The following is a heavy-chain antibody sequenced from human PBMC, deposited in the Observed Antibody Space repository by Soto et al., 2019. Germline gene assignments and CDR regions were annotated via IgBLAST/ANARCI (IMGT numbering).Heavy chain of an antibody. V-gene: IGHV1-24*01. J-gene: IGHJ3*02. D-gene: IGHD3-3*01. CDR2: FDPEDGET. CDR1: GYTLTELS. Sequence: ASVKVSCKVSGYTLTELSMHWVRQAPGKGLEWMGGFDPEDGETIYAQKFQGRVTMTEDTSTDTAYMELSSLRSEDTAAYYCATWIDFWSGYRIWGQGTMVTVSS. CDR3: ATWIDFWSGYRI.